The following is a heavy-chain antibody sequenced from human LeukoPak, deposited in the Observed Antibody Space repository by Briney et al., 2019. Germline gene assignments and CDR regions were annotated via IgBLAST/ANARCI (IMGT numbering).Heavy chain of an antibody. J-gene: IGHJ3*02. D-gene: IGHD2-2*01. CDR1: GGSFSGYY. V-gene: IGHV4-34*01. CDR3: ARGPLTTQLPDAFDI. Sequence: PSETLSLTCAVYGGSFSGYYWSWIRQPPGKGLEWIGEINHSGGTNYNPSLKSRVTISVDTSKNQFSLKLSSVTAADTAVYYCARGPLTTQLPDAFDIWGQGTMVTVSS. CDR2: INHSGGT.